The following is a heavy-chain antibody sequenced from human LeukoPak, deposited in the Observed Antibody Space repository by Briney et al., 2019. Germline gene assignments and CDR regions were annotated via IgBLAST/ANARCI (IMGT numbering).Heavy chain of an antibody. J-gene: IGHJ4*02. CDR1: GYTFTGYY. V-gene: IGHV1-2*02. Sequence: ASVKVSCKASGYTFTGYYMHWVRQAPGQGLEWMGWINPNSGGTNYAQKFQGRDTMTRDTSISTAYMELSRLRSDDTAVYYCASPSVSDYGDYAFDYWGQGTLVTVSS. CDR3: ASPSVSDYGDYAFDY. D-gene: IGHD4-17*01. CDR2: INPNSGGT.